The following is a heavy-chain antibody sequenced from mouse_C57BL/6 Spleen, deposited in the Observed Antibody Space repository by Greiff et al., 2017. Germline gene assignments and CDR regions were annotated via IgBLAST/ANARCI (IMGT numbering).Heavy chain of an antibody. CDR2: ISSGGDYI. CDR3: TREGIVTRGAY. Sequence: EVKLQESGEGLVKPGGSLKLSCAASGFTFSSYAMSWVRQTPEKRLEWVAYISSGGDYIYYADTVKGRFTISRDNARNTLYLQMSSLKSEDTAMYYCTREGIVTRGAYWGQGTLVTVSA. J-gene: IGHJ3*01. V-gene: IGHV5-9-1*02. CDR1: GFTFSSYA. D-gene: IGHD2-5*01.